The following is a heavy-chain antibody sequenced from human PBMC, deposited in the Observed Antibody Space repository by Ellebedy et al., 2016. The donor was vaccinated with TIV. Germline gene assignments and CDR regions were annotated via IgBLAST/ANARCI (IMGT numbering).Heavy chain of an antibody. CDR3: ARDGVTDGADGSGGDYFDY. V-gene: IGHV3-30-3*01. CDR2: ISHDGTSS. Sequence: PGGSLRLSCAASGFNFNGYAMPWVRQAPGKGLEWVTVISHDGTSSYYIDSVKGRFTLARDNSKNTVNLEMNRLTADDTAIYYCARDGVTDGADGSGGDYFDYWGQGAPVTVSS. D-gene: IGHD3-10*01. CDR1: GFNFNGYA. J-gene: IGHJ4*02.